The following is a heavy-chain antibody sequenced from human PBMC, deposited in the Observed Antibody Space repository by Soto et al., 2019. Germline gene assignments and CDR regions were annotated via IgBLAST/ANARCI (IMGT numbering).Heavy chain of an antibody. CDR3: ARVAPYYYGSGSYYFDY. J-gene: IGHJ4*02. D-gene: IGHD3-10*01. CDR1: GFTLSSIG. CDR2: ISYDGSTK. V-gene: IGHV3-30*03. Sequence: GGSLRLSCAASGFTLSSIGMHWVRQAPGKGLEWVALISYDGSTKYYADSVKGRFTVSRDNAKNSLYPQMNSLRAEDTAVYYCARVAPYYYGSGSYYFDYWGQGTLVTVSS.